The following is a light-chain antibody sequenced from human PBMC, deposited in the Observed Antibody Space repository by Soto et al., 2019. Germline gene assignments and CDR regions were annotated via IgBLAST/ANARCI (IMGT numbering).Light chain of an antibody. V-gene: IGKV1-33*01. CDR3: QQYDILPIT. CDR1: QDINIY. Sequence: IYVTLSPASLLASVGDRVTITCQATQDINIYLNWYQQKPGKAPNLLIYDASNLEIGVPSRFSGSGSGTHFTFTISSLQTEDIGTYYCQQYDILPITFGRGTRLEIK. CDR2: DAS. J-gene: IGKJ5*01.